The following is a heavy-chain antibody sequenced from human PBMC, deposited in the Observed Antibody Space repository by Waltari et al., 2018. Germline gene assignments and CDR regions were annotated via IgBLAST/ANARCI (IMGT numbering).Heavy chain of an antibody. CDR1: GFTVSTTH. CDR3: ARARDEYTAMVFFDH. CDR2: IYPAGSP. Sequence: DVQLVESGGGLVHPGGSLRLSCAASGFTVSTTHMSWVRRAPGKGLEWVSIIYPAGSPYNADSVMGRFTISRDISQNTVHLQMNNLRPEDTAIYYCARARDEYTAMVFFDHWGQGTLVNVSS. D-gene: IGHD5-18*01. V-gene: IGHV3-66*02. J-gene: IGHJ4*02.